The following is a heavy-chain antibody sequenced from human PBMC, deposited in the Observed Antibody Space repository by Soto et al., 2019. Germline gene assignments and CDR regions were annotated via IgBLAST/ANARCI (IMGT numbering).Heavy chain of an antibody. CDR2: ISGSGGST. Sequence: PGGSLRLFCAASGFTFSSYAVSWVRQAPGKGLEWVSAISGSGGSTYYADSVKGRFTISRDNSKNTLYLQMNSLRAEDTAVYYCAKVTYYYYSSGYSHWGQGTLVTVSS. CDR1: GFTFSSYA. V-gene: IGHV3-23*01. J-gene: IGHJ4*02. D-gene: IGHD3-22*01. CDR3: AKVTYYYYSSGYSH.